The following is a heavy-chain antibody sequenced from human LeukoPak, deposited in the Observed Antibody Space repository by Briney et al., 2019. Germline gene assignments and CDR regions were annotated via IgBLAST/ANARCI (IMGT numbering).Heavy chain of an antibody. D-gene: IGHD3-3*01. CDR1: GFTFTGHT. CDR2: IGGRDDST. CDR3: AKDPNPFYDFWSGYK. V-gene: IGHV3-23*01. Sequence: GGSLRLSCAASGFTFTGHTMTWLRQAPGKGLEWVSIIGGRDDSTYYADSVKGRFTISRDNSKNILYLQMNSLRAEDTAVYHCAKDPNPFYDFWSGYKWGQGTLVTVSS. J-gene: IGHJ4*02.